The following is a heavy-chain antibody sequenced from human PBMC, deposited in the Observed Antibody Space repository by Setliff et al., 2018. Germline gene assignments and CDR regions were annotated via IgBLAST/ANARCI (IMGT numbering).Heavy chain of an antibody. CDR2: IYSDGRT. D-gene: IGHD1-26*01. J-gene: IGHJ4*02. CDR1: GGSISSGNY. Sequence: PSETLSLTCAVSGGSISSGNYMSWVRQAPGKGPEWVSIIYSDGRTFYADSVKGRFLISRDNSKNTLYLQMSSLRAEDTAVYYCARGIVAPSRWDYFDYWGQGTLVTVSS. CDR3: ARGIVAPSRWDYFDY. V-gene: IGHV3-66*01.